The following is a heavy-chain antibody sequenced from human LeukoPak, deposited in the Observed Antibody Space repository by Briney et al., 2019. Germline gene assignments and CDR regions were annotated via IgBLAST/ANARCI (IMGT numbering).Heavy chain of an antibody. Sequence: PSETLSLTCTVSGGSISSYYWSWIRQPPGKGLEWIGYIHHSGSTNYNPSLKSRVTISVDTSKNQFSLKLSSVTAADTAVYYCARATRKLTMVREGEFDYWGQGTLVTVSS. J-gene: IGHJ4*02. CDR1: GGSISSYY. CDR2: IHHSGST. D-gene: IGHD3-10*01. V-gene: IGHV4-59*08. CDR3: ARATRKLTMVREGEFDY.